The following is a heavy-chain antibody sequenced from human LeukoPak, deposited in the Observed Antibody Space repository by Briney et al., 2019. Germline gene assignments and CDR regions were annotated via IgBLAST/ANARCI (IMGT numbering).Heavy chain of an antibody. J-gene: IGHJ4*02. Sequence: ASVNVSCKASGYTFTSYGISWVRQAPGQGLEWMGWISAYNGNTNYAQKLQGRVTMTTDTSTSTAYMELRSLRSDDTAVYYCARVGIAVAVGSESGWGQGTLATVSS. CDR1: GYTFTSYG. V-gene: IGHV1-18*01. CDR3: ARVGIAVAVGSESG. D-gene: IGHD6-19*01. CDR2: ISAYNGNT.